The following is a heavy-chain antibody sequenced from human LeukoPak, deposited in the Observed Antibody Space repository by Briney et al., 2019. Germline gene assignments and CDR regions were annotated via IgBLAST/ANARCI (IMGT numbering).Heavy chain of an antibody. CDR1: GFTLSSNY. Sequence: PGGSLRLSCAASGFTLSSNYMSWVRQAPGKGLEGVSVIYSGGSTYYADSVKGRFIISRDNSKNTLYLQMHSLRAEDTAVYYCARSLTHIVGAAGYFDYWGQGGLVTVSS. CDR2: IYSGGST. CDR3: ARSLTHIVGAAGYFDY. J-gene: IGHJ4*02. D-gene: IGHD1-26*01. V-gene: IGHV3-53*01.